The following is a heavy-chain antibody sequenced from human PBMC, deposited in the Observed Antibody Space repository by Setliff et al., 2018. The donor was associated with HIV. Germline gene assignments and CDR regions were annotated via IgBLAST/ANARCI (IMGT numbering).Heavy chain of an antibody. CDR3: ARSKTFYDFWGGYYTHGAFKI. CDR2: IFYSGIT. Sequence: SETLSLTCTVSGVSISSGGYYWGWIRQPPGKGLEWIGSIFYSGITYYNPSLKSRVTISVDTSKNQSSLNLTSVTAADTAVYYGARSKTFYDFWGGYYTHGAFKIWGLGTMVTVSS. CDR1: GVSISSGGYY. J-gene: IGHJ3*02. D-gene: IGHD3-3*01. V-gene: IGHV4-39*01.